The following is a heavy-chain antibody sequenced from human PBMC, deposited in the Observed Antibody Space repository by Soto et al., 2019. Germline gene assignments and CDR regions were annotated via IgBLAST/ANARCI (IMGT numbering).Heavy chain of an antibody. V-gene: IGHV1-18*01. Sequence: ASVKVSCKASGYTFISYGISWVRQAAGQGLEWMGWISAYNGNTNYAQKFQGRVTMTTDTSTSTAYMERRRLSSDDTAVYYGARDRAPYDILTGYPNWFEPWGQGTLVIVS. J-gene: IGHJ5*02. CDR3: ARDRAPYDILTGYPNWFEP. CDR1: GYTFISYG. CDR2: ISAYNGNT. D-gene: IGHD3-9*01.